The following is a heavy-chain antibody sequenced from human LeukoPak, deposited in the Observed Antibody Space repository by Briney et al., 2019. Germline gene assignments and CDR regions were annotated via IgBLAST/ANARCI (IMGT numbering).Heavy chain of an antibody. D-gene: IGHD1-1*01. J-gene: IGHJ4*02. V-gene: IGHV4-59*08. CDR1: GGSISSYY. Sequence: SETLSLTCTVSGGSISSYYWSWIRQPPGKGLEWIGYIYYSGSTSYNPSLKSRVTISVDTSKNHFSLKLTSATAADTAVYYCARHGRWDSGTYSFDYWGQGTLITVSS. CDR3: ARHGRWDSGTYSFDY. CDR2: IYYSGST.